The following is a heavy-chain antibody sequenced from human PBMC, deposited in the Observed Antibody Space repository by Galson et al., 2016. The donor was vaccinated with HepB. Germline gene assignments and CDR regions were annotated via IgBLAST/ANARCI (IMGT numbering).Heavy chain of an antibody. CDR2: VYWDDDE. CDR1: GFSLITRGVG. CDR3: ARTFGFFDY. J-gene: IGHJ4*02. V-gene: IGHV2-5*02. Sequence: LVKPTQTLTLTCAFSGFSLITRGVGVGWFRQPPGKALEWLALVYWDDDERYSPSLKSRLTITKDTSKNQVVLTMTNMDPVDTATYYCARTFGFFDYWGQGTLVTVSS. D-gene: IGHD3-10*01.